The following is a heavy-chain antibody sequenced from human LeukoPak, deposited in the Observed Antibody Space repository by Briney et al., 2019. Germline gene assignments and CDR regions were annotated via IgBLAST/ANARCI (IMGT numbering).Heavy chain of an antibody. CDR1: GYSFTTYW. J-gene: IGHJ6*02. Sequence: GESLKISCKASGYSFTTYWIAWVRQMPGKGLEWMGSVYPGDSDTRYSPSFQGHVTISADKATNTAYLHWSSLEASDTAMYYCARQTTVTTSTYYYGMDVWGQGTTVTVSS. D-gene: IGHD4-17*01. CDR3: ARQTTVTTSTYYYGMDV. CDR2: VYPGDSDT. V-gene: IGHV5-51*01.